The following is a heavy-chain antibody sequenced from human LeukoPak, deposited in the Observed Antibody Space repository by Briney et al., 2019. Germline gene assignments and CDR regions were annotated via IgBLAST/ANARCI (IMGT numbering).Heavy chain of an antibody. V-gene: IGHV1-24*01. CDR3: ATAYCGGDCRSYFDY. J-gene: IGHJ4*02. Sequence: GASVKVSCKVSGYTLTELSMHWVRQARGKGREWMGGFDPEDGETIYAQTFQGRVTMTEDTSTDTAYMELSSLRSEDTAVYYCATAYCGGDCRSYFDYWGQGTLVTVSS. CDR2: FDPEDGET. CDR1: GYTLTELS. D-gene: IGHD2-21*02.